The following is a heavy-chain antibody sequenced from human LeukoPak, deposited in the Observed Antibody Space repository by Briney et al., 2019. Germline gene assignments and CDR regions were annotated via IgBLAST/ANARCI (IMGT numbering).Heavy chain of an antibody. Sequence: SVKVSCKASGGTFSSYAISWVRQAPGQGLELMGGIIPIFGTANYAQKFQGRVTITADESTSTAYMELSSLRSEDTAVYYCARVGSGILGWFDPWGQGTLVTVSS. V-gene: IGHV1-69*13. J-gene: IGHJ5*02. CDR2: IIPIFGTA. CDR3: ARVGSGILGWFDP. CDR1: GGTFSSYA. D-gene: IGHD3-10*01.